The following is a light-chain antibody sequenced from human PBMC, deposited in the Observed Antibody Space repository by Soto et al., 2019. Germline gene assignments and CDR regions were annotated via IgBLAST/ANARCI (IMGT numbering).Light chain of an antibody. CDR3: CSYAGSYTFDVV. CDR2: DVT. CDR1: SSDVGGYNY. V-gene: IGLV2-14*03. J-gene: IGLJ2*01. Sequence: QSALTQPASVSESPGQSITISCTGTSSDVGGYNYVSWFQQHPDRAPKLIIYDVTNRPSGISNRFSGYKSGNTASLTISGLQAEDEADYYCCSYAGSYTFDVVFGGGTKLTVL.